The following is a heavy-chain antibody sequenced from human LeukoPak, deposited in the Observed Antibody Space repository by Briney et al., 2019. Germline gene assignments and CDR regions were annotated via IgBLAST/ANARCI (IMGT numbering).Heavy chain of an antibody. CDR2: ISGSGGST. CDR1: GFTFSSYD. J-gene: IGHJ4*02. V-gene: IGHV3-23*01. D-gene: IGHD4-23*01. CDR3: AKDRYYGGNSGGPFDY. Sequence: PGGSLRLSCAGSGFTFSSYDMHWVRQAPGKGLEWVSAISGSGGSTYYADSVKGRFTISRDNSKNTLYLQMNSLRAEDTAVYYCAKDRYYGGNSGGPFDYWGQGTLVTVSS.